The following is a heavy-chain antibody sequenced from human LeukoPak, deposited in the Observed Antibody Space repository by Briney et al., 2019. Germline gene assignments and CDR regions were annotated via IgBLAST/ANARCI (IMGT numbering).Heavy chain of an antibody. CDR3: ARVTGYIVEDYFDY. Sequence: SETLSLTCTVSGYSISSGYYWDWIRQPPGKGLEWIGSIYHSGSTNYNPSLKSRVTISVDTSKNQFSLRLSSVTAADTAVYYCARVTGYIVEDYFDYWGQGTLVTVSS. CDR2: IYHSGST. CDR1: GYSISSGYY. D-gene: IGHD3-22*01. V-gene: IGHV4-38-2*02. J-gene: IGHJ4*02.